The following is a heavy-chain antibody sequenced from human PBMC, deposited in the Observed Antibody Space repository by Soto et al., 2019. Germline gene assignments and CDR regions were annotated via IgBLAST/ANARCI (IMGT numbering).Heavy chain of an antibody. D-gene: IGHD3-22*01. Sequence: EVQLVESGGGLVQPGGSLRLSCAASGFTVSTNYMSWVRQAPGKGLEWVSLIYSGGRTYYADSVKGRFTIPRDTNTLYLQMNSLRAEDTAVYYCASGNCYDTNYWYFDLWGRGTLVTVSS. J-gene: IGHJ2*01. CDR1: GFTVSTNY. CDR2: IYSGGRT. V-gene: IGHV3-66*01. CDR3: ASGNCYDTNYWYFDL.